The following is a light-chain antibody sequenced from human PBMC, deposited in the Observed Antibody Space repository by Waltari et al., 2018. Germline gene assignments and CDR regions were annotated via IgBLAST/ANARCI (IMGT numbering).Light chain of an antibody. CDR3: CSYTGTYTHWV. J-gene: IGLJ3*02. CDR2: DVS. V-gene: IGLV2-11*01. CDR1: SNDVGAINY. Sequence: QSALTQPRSVSGSPGQSVTISCTATSNDVGAINYVSWHQQHPGKAPKLMMYDVSKRPSGVPDRFSASKSGNTSSLTISGLQAEDEADYYCCSYTGTYTHWVFGGGTKLTVL.